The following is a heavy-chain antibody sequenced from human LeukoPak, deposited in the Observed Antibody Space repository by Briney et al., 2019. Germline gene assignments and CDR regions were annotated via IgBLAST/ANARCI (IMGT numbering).Heavy chain of an antibody. V-gene: IGHV3-7*01. J-gene: IGHJ6*03. CDR2: IKQDGSEK. CDR1: GFTFSSYW. D-gene: IGHD6-19*01. Sequence: PGGSLRLSCAASGFTFSSYWMSWVRQAPGKGLEWVANIKQDGSEKYYVDSVKGRFTISRDNAKNSLYLQMNSLRAEDTAVYYCARDAGVAGTPYYYYMDVWGKGTTVTISS. CDR3: ARDAGVAGTPYYYYMDV.